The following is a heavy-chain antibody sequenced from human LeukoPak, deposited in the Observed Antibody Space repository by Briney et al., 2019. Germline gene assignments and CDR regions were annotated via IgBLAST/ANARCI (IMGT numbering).Heavy chain of an antibody. D-gene: IGHD3-22*01. J-gene: IGHJ4*02. CDR3: ARAPPYYYDSSGSYFDY. CDR1: GYTFTGYY. Sequence: ASVKVSCKTSGYTFTGYYMHWVRQAPGQGLEWMGWINPNSGGTNYAQKFQGRVTMTRDTSISTAYMELSRLRSEDTAVYYCARAPPYYYDSSGSYFDYWGQGTLVTVSS. V-gene: IGHV1-2*02. CDR2: INPNSGGT.